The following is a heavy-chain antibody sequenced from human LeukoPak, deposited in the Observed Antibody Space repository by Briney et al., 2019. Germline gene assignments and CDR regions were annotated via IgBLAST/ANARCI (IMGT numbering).Heavy chain of an antibody. CDR2: IRYDGSDK. Sequence: GGSLRLSCAASGFTFSSYGMYWGRQAAGKGLEWVAFIRYDGSDKYYADSVKGRFTVSRDNSKNTLYLQMKSLRAEDTAVYYCAKGGGYEAQYYYYYLDVWGKGTTVTISS. CDR3: AKGGGYEAQYYYYYLDV. CDR1: GFTFSSYG. J-gene: IGHJ6*03. V-gene: IGHV3-30*02. D-gene: IGHD5-12*01.